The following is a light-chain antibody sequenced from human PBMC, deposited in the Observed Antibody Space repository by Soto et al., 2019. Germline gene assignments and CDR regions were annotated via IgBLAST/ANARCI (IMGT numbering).Light chain of an antibody. J-gene: IGKJ3*01. V-gene: IGKV1-5*03. Sequence: DIQMTQSPSTLSASVGDRVTITCRASQSISIWLAWYQQKPGKAPKLLIYKASSLERGVPSRFSGSGSATEFTLTISNLQPDDFATYYCQQYDTYSRTFGPGTKVDIK. CDR3: QQYDTYSRT. CDR1: QSISIW. CDR2: KAS.